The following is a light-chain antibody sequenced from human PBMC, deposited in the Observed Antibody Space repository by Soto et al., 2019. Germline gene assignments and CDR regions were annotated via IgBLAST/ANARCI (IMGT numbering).Light chain of an antibody. CDR2: EVS. J-gene: IGLJ1*01. Sequence: QSALTQPRSVSGSPGQSVTVSCTGSSSDVGGYNYVSWYQQHPGRAPKLMIYEVSNRPSGVSSRFSGSKSGDTASLTISGLQAEDEADYYCSSYTTSSTYVFGTGTQLTVL. CDR1: SSDVGGYNY. V-gene: IGLV2-14*01. CDR3: SSYTTSSTYV.